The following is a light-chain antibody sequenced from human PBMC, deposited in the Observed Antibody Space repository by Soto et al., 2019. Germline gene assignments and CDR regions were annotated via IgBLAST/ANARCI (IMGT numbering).Light chain of an antibody. CDR3: QQYNSYSIT. Sequence: SQMAYSPWTLSASVGDRVTITYRASQSISSWLAWYQQKPGKAPKILIYDASSLESGVPSRSSGSRSGTECTLTISSLQPDDVATYYCQQYNSYSITLGQGTRLEIK. CDR2: DAS. CDR1: QSISSW. V-gene: IGKV1-5*01. J-gene: IGKJ5*01.